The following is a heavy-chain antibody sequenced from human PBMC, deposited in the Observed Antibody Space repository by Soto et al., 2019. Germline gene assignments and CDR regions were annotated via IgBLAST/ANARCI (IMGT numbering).Heavy chain of an antibody. CDR3: ARDQIVVAPFDY. D-gene: IGHD3-22*01. V-gene: IGHV3-48*03. Sequence: GSLRLSCAASGFTFSSYEMNWVRQAPGKGLEWVSYISSSGSTIYYADSVKGRFTISRDNAKNSLYLQMNSLRAEDTAVYYCARDQIVVAPFDYWGQGTLVTVSS. J-gene: IGHJ4*02. CDR1: GFTFSSYE. CDR2: ISSSGSTI.